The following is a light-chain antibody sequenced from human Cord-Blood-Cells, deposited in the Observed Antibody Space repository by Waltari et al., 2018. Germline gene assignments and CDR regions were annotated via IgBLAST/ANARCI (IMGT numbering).Light chain of an antibody. CDR1: SGSIASNY. J-gene: IGLJ2*01. CDR3: QSYDSSNVV. CDR2: EDN. Sequence: NFMLTQPHSVSESPGKTVTISCTRSSGSIASNYVQWYQQRPGSSPTTVIYEDNQRPSGVPRRFSGSIDSSPNSASLTISGLKTEYEADYYCQSYDSSNVVFGGGTKLTVL. V-gene: IGLV6-57*01.